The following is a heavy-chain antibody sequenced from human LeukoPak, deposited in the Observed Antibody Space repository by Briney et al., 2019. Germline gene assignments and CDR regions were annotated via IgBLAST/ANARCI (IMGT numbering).Heavy chain of an antibody. V-gene: IGHV4-34*01. CDR2: INHSGST. CDR3: ASIGNYANYYYYYGMDV. CDR1: GGSFSGYY. Sequence: SETLSLTCAVYGGSFSGYYWSWIRQPPGKGLEWIGEINHSGSTNYNPSLKSRVTISVDTSKNQFSLKLSSVTAADTAVYYCASIGNYANYYYYYGMDVWGQGTTVTVSS. D-gene: IGHD4-11*01. J-gene: IGHJ6*02.